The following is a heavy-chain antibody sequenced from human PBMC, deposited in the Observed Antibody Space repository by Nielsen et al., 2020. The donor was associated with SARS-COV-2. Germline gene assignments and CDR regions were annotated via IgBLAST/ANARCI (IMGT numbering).Heavy chain of an antibody. V-gene: IGHV3-30*18. CDR3: AKGHIAAAGEFDY. D-gene: IGHD6-13*01. Sequence: GESLKISCAASGFTFSSYGMHWVRQAPGKGLEWVAVISYDGSNKYYADSVKGRFTISRDNSKNTLYLQMNSLRAEDTAVYYCAKGHIAAAGEFDYWGQGTLVTVSS. CDR2: ISYDGSNK. J-gene: IGHJ4*02. CDR1: GFTFSSYG.